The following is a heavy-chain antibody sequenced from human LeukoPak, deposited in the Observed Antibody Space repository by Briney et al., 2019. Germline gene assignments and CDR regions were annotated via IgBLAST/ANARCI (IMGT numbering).Heavy chain of an antibody. Sequence: GGSLRLSCAASGFSFNNYAMNWVRQAPGKGLEWVSSIGGGGVVTVYADSVQGRFIVSRDSSKKMVYLQMNSLRAEDTARYYCTKGGDSYGNPSSWGQGTLVIVSS. J-gene: IGHJ5*02. CDR2: IGGGGVVT. CDR3: TKGGDSYGNPSS. V-gene: IGHV3-23*01. D-gene: IGHD3-10*01. CDR1: GFSFNNYA.